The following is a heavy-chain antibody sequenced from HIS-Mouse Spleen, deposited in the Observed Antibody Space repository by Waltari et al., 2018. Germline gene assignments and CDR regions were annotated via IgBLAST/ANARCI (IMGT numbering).Heavy chain of an antibody. D-gene: IGHD1-26*01. CDR2: INHSGST. CDR1: GGSFSGYY. V-gene: IGHV4-34*01. J-gene: IGHJ4*02. CDR3: ARMGPASGSYGDY. Sequence: QVQLQQWGAGLLKPSETLSLTCAVYGGSFSGYYWRWIRQPPGKGLEWIGEINHSGSTNDNPARKSRVTISVDTSKNQFSLKLSSVTAADTAVYYCARMGPASGSYGDYWGQGTLVTVSS.